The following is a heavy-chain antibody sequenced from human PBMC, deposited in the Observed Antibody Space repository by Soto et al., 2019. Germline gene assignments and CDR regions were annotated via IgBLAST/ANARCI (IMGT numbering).Heavy chain of an antibody. V-gene: IGHV4-34*01. CDR3: ARGVPDVLRFLEWPPRVDYYYGMDV. D-gene: IGHD3-3*01. Sequence: SETLSLTCAVYGGSFSGYYWSWIRQPPGKGLEWIGEINHSGSTNYNPSLKSRVTISVDTSKNQFSLKLSSVTAADTAGYYCARGVPDVLRFLEWPPRVDYYYGMDVWGQGTTVTVSS. CDR2: INHSGST. J-gene: IGHJ6*02. CDR1: GGSFSGYY.